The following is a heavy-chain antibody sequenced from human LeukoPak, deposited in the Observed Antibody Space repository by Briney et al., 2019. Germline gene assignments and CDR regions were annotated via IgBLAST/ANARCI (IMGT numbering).Heavy chain of an antibody. V-gene: IGHV1-2*02. D-gene: IGHD6-19*01. CDR3: ARDGVAGSSDAFDI. CDR1: GYTFIGYY. CDR2: IDPYSGGT. J-gene: IGHJ3*02. Sequence: VASVKVSCKASGYTFIGYYMHWVRQAPGQGLEWMGWIDPYSGGTHFAQRFQGRVSMTLDTSISTAYMELTRLTSDDTAVYYCARDGVAGSSDAFDIWGQGTMVTVSA.